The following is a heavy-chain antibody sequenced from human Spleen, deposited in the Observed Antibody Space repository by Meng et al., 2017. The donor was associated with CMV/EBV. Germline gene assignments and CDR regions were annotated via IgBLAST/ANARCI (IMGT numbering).Heavy chain of an antibody. CDR1: GLRFSRYG. CDR3: ARDRTNNYYYEILTGCAFDY. J-gene: IGHJ4*02. V-gene: IGHV3-30*19. D-gene: IGHD3-9*01. Sequence: GESLKISCAASGLRFSRYGMHWVRQAPGKGLEWVAVTSYDGSKKYYADSVKGRFNISRDNSKNTLYLQMNSLRAEDTAVYHCARDRTNNYYYEILTGCAFDYWGQGTLVTVSS. CDR2: TSYDGSKK.